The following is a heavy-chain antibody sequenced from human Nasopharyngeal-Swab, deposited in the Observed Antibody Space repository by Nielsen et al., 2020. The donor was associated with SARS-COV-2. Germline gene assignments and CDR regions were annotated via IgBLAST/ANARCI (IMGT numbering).Heavy chain of an antibody. Sequence: GGSLRLSCAASGFTFSSYSMNWVRQAPGKGLEWVSYISSSSSTIYYADSAKGRFTISRDNAKNSLYLQMNSLRAEDTAVYYCARDKPAAIRRYYYYMDVWGKGTTVTVSS. CDR3: ARDKPAAIRRYYYYMDV. D-gene: IGHD2-2*02. CDR1: GFTFSSYS. V-gene: IGHV3-48*01. J-gene: IGHJ6*03. CDR2: ISSSSSTI.